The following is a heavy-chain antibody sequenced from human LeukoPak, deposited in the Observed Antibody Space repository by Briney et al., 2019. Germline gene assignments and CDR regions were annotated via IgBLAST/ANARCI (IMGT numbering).Heavy chain of an antibody. V-gene: IGHV3-23*01. CDR1: GFTFSSYA. CDR3: ARGYYGDSTLGPYYFDY. CDR2: ISGSGGST. D-gene: IGHD4-17*01. Sequence: GGSLRLSCAASGFTFSSYAMSWVRQAPGKGLEWVSAISGSGGSTYYADSVKGRFTISRDNSKNTLYLQMNSLRAEDTAVYYCARGYYGDSTLGPYYFDYWGQGTLVTVSS. J-gene: IGHJ4*02.